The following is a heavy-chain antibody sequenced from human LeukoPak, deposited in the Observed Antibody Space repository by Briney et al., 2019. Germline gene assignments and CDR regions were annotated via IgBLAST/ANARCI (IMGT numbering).Heavy chain of an antibody. V-gene: IGHV4-4*07. J-gene: IGHJ4*02. D-gene: IGHD1-26*01. CDR2: IYSSGSV. CDR3: AKDGSYYGDYFDY. Sequence: SETLSLTCTVSGASIRGSYWSWIRQPAARGLEWIGRIYSSGSVNYNPSLKSRVTMSIDTSKNQFSLKMNSVTAADTAVYYCAKDGSYYGDYFDYWGQGTLVTVSS. CDR1: GASIRGSY.